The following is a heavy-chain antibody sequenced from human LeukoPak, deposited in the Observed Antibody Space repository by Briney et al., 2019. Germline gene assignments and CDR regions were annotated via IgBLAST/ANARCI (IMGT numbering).Heavy chain of an antibody. CDR1: GFTFSNFW. V-gene: IGHV3-74*01. CDR2: ISIDGSTT. CDR3: ARVRTTYYYDTTGYSFDH. Sequence: PGGSLRLSCAASGFTFSNFWIHWVRQAPGKGLAWVSRISIDGSTTNYAGSVKGRFTISRDNAKNTVSLQMNGLRVEDTAVYYCARVRTTYYYDTTGYSFDHWGQGTLVTVSS. D-gene: IGHD3-22*01. J-gene: IGHJ4*02.